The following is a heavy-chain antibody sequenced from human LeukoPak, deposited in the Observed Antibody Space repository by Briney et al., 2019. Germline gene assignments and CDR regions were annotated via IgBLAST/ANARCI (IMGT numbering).Heavy chain of an antibody. CDR2: ISGSGGST. CDR1: GFTFTSYA. Sequence: GGSLRLSCAVSGFTFTSYAMNWVRQAPGKGLEWVSGISGSGGSTYYADSVKGRFTISRDNSKNTLYLQMNSLRAEDTAVYYCAKDGGLWVSAHWGDSWGRGTLVTVSS. J-gene: IGHJ4*02. D-gene: IGHD7-27*01. V-gene: IGHV3-23*01. CDR3: AKDGGLWVSAHWGDS.